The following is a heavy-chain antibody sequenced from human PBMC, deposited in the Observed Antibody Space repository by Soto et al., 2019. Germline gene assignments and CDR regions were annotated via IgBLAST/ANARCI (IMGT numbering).Heavy chain of an antibody. CDR2: INSDGSST. CDR3: ARGVYGASGSYGD. V-gene: IGHV3-74*01. Sequence: EVQLAESGGGLVQPGGSLRLSCAASGFTFSSYWMHWVRQAPGKGLVWVSRINSDGSSTNYADSVKGRFTISRDNAKNPLYLQMNSLRAEDTSVYYCARGVYGASGSYGDWGQGTLVTVSS. D-gene: IGHD1-26*01. J-gene: IGHJ4*02. CDR1: GFTFSSYW.